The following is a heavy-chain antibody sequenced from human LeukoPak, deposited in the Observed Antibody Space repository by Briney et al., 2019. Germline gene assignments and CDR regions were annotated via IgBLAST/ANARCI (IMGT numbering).Heavy chain of an antibody. Sequence: SQTLSLTCAISGDSVSSKSAAWNWIRQSPSNGLEWLGRTYYVSKWDNDYAVSVKSRITINADTSRNQFSLQLNSVTPEDTAVYYCARGRRHYYGMDVWGQGTTVTVSS. J-gene: IGHJ6*01. CDR3: ARGRRHYYGMDV. CDR1: GDSVSSKSAA. CDR2: TYYVSKWDN. V-gene: IGHV6-1*01. D-gene: IGHD1-1*01.